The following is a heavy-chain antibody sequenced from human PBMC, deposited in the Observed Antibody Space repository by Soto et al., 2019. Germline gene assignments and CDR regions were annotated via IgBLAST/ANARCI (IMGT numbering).Heavy chain of an antibody. J-gene: IGHJ4*02. CDR3: ARGAMRYSSGWYGFDY. V-gene: IGHV3-30-3*01. D-gene: IGHD6-19*01. CDR1: GFTFSSYA. Sequence: QVPLVESGGGVVQPGRSLRLSCAASGFTFSSYAMHWVRQAPGKGLEWVAVISYDGSNKYYADSVKGRFTISSDNSKNTLYLQMNSLRAEDTAVYYCARGAMRYSSGWYGFDYWGQGTLVTVSS. CDR2: ISYDGSNK.